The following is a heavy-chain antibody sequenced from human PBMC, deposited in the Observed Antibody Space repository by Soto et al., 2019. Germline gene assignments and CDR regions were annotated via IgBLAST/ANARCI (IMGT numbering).Heavy chain of an antibody. CDR2: ISTSGGNT. CDR1: GFTFSSSA. J-gene: IGHJ4*02. D-gene: IGHD1-26*01. CDR3: AKPTGGSYPESRVFDS. Sequence: LRLSCAASGFTFSSSAMSWVRQAPEKGLEWVSAISTSGGNTLYADSVKGRFTISRDNSKNTLFLQMSSLRAEDTAIYYCAKPTGGSYPESRVFDSWGQGTRVTVSS. V-gene: IGHV3-23*01.